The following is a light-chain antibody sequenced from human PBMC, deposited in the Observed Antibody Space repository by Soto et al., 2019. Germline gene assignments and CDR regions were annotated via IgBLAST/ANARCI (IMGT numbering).Light chain of an antibody. CDR2: DAS. CDR3: HHYGSSRT. CDR1: QSVSSSY. Sequence: DIVLTQSPGTLSLSPGERATLSCRASQSVSSSYLAWYQQKPGQAPRLLIYDASSRATGIPDRFSGSGSGTDFTLTVSRLEPEDFAVYYCHHYGSSRTFGQGTKVDIK. V-gene: IGKV3-20*01. J-gene: IGKJ1*01.